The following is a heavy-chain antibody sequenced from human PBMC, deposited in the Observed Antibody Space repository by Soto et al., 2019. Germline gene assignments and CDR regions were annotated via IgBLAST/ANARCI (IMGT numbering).Heavy chain of an antibody. V-gene: IGHV3-7*03. CDR2: IKQDGSEK. D-gene: IGHD3-22*01. Sequence: PGGSLILSCAASGFTFSSYWMSWVRQAPGKWLEWVANIKQDGSEKYYVDSVKGLFTISRDNAKNSLYLQMNSLRAEDTAVYYCARDGGYYYDSSGYPSFDYWGQGTLVTVSS. CDR3: ARDGGYYYDSSGYPSFDY. CDR1: GFTFSSYW. J-gene: IGHJ4*02.